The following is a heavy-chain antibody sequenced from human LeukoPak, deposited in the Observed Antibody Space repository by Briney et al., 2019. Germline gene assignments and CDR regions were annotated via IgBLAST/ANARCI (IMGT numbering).Heavy chain of an antibody. J-gene: IGHJ4*02. Sequence: SGGSLRLSCAASGFTFSSYAMSWVRQAPGKGLEWVSAISGSGGSTYYADSVKGRFTISRDNSKNTLYLQMNSLRAEDTAVYYCAKDRTRYQLPTYYFDYWGQGTLVTVSS. CDR2: ISGSGGST. V-gene: IGHV3-23*01. D-gene: IGHD2-2*01. CDR3: AKDRTRYQLPTYYFDY. CDR1: GFTFSSYA.